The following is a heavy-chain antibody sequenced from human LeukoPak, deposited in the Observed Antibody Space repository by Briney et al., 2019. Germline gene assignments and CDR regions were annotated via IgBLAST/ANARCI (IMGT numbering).Heavy chain of an antibody. D-gene: IGHD6-19*01. CDR1: GFTLSKDW. CDR3: ATKQWLAPPPDS. CDR2: INTDGTVS. V-gene: IGHV3-74*01. Sequence: GGSLRLSCAASGFTLSKDWMLWVCQAPGKRLESVSRINTDGTVSTYADSVKGRFTVSRDRADNTMFLQMNSVRDEDTAVYYCATKQWLAPPPDSWGQGTPVTVSS. J-gene: IGHJ4*02.